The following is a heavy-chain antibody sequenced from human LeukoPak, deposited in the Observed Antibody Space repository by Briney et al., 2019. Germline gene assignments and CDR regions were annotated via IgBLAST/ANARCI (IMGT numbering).Heavy chain of an antibody. Sequence: PGRSLRLSCAASGFTFSSYAMHWVRQAPGKGLEWVAVISYDGSNKYYADSVKGRFTISRDISKNTLYLQMNSLRAEDSALYYCARGGRGSAAVVAPRSFDIWGQGTMVTVSS. CDR3: ARGGRGSAAVVAPRSFDI. D-gene: IGHD3-22*01. CDR2: ISYDGSNK. J-gene: IGHJ3*02. CDR1: GFTFSSYA. V-gene: IGHV3-30*14.